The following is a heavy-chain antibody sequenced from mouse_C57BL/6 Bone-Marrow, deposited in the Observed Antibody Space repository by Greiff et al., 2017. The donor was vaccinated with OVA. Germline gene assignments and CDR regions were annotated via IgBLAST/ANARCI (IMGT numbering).Heavy chain of an antibody. D-gene: IGHD3-2*02. V-gene: IGHV5-12*01. CDR2: ISNGGGST. J-gene: IGHJ4*01. CDR3: ARHGSSGYDAIDY. CDR1: GFTFSDYY. Sequence: EVKLVESGGGLVQPGGSLKLSCAASGFTFSDYYMYWVRQTPEKRLEWVAYISNGGGSTYYPDTVKGRFTISRDNAKNTLYLQMSRLKSEDTAMYYCARHGSSGYDAIDYWGQGTSVTVSS.